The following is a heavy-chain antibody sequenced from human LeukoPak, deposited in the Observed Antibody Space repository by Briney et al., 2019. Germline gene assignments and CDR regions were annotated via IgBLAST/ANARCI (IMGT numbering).Heavy chain of an antibody. J-gene: IGHJ6*02. Sequence: GGSLRLSCTASGFTFSSYWMSWVRQAPGKGLEWVANIKQDGSEKYYVDSVKGRFTISRDNAKNSLYLQMNSLRAEDTAVYYWGGEWGWCFHRNEVWGQGTTVTVSS. CDR2: IKQDGSEK. V-gene: IGHV3-7*01. CDR1: GFTFSSYW. CDR3: GGEWGWCFHRNEV. D-gene: IGHD1-14*01.